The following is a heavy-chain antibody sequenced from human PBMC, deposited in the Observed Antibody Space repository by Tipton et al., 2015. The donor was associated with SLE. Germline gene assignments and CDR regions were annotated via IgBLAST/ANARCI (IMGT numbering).Heavy chain of an antibody. CDR1: GFTFSDYA. D-gene: IGHD3-3*01. J-gene: IGHJ6*02. Sequence: QLVQSGGGLGKPGGYLRLSCAASGFTFSDYAMSWVSQAPGKGMEWVSAITGTSGRTYYADAVKGRFRISRDNSKNTLYLQINSLRAEDAAVYYCARDLLRFLEWFGSTYYGMDVWGQGTTVTVSS. V-gene: IGHV3-23*04. CDR2: ITGTSGRT. CDR3: ARDLLRFLEWFGSTYYGMDV.